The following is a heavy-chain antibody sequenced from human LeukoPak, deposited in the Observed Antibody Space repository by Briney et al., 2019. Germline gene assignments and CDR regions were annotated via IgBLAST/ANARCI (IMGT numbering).Heavy chain of an antibody. CDR2: IYYSGTP. CDR3: ARGSYDVLTGYSTLGEY. Sequence: PSETLSLTCTVSGGSISSSTYYWGWIRQPPGKGLEWIGSIYYSGTPYYSPSLKSRVNISVDTSRSQFSLRLSSVTAADTAVFYCARGSYDVLTGYSTLGEYWGQGTLVTVAS. CDR1: GGSISSSTYY. D-gene: IGHD3-9*01. J-gene: IGHJ4*02. V-gene: IGHV4-39*01.